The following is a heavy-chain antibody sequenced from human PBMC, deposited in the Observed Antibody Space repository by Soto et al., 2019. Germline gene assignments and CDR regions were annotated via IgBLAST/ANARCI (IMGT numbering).Heavy chain of an antibody. CDR3: AKDIEYCSSTRCDYGMDV. CDR1: GFTFSSYS. J-gene: IGHJ6*02. V-gene: IGHV3-9*01. Sequence: GGSLRLSCAASGFTFSSYSMNWVRQAPGKGLEWVSGIDWNSGAIGYADSVKGRFIISRDSAKNSLFLQMNSLRAEDTALYYCAKDIEYCSSTRCDYGMDVWGQGTTVTVSS. D-gene: IGHD2-2*01. CDR2: IDWNSGAI.